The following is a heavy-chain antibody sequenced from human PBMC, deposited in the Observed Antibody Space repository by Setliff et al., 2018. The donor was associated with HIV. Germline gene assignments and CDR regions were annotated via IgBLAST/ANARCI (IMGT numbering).Heavy chain of an antibody. Sequence: PSETLSLTCTVSGGSISSHFWSWIRQPPGKGLEWIGTVSYSGSTNYNPSLKSRVTISVDTSENQFSLKLSSVTAADTAVYYCARRLGATVFYYDGPWGQGTLVTVSS. CDR2: VSYSGST. D-gene: IGHD3-3*01. CDR1: GGSISSHF. J-gene: IGHJ5*02. V-gene: IGHV4-59*11. CDR3: ARRLGATVFYYDGP.